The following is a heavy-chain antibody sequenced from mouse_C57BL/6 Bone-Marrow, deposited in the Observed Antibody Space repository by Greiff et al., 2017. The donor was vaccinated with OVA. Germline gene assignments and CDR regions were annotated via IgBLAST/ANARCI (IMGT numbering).Heavy chain of an antibody. J-gene: IGHJ3*01. D-gene: IGHD1-1*01. CDR2: INPNNGGT. Sequence: QLQQSGPELVKPGASVKIPCKASGYTFTDYNMDWVKQSHGKSLEWIGDINPNNGGTIYNQKFKGKATLTVDKSSSTAYMELRSLTSEDTAVYYCARSCYGSSYPFAYWGQGTLVTVSA. CDR3: ARSCYGSSYPFAY. CDR1: GYTFTDYN. V-gene: IGHV1-18*01.